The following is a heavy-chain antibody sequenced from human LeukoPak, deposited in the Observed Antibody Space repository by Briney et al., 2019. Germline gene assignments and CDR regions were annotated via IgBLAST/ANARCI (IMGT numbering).Heavy chain of an antibody. CDR1: GFTFSDYS. J-gene: IGHJ6*02. V-gene: IGHV3-53*04. D-gene: IGHD5-24*01. CDR2: IYSGGST. Sequence: GGSLRLSCAASGFTFSDYSMNWVRQAPGKGLEWVSVIYSGGSTYYADSVKGRFTISRHNSKNTLYLQMNSLRAEDTAVYYCARGSRDGYNYEDYYYYYGMDVWGQGTTVTVSS. CDR3: ARGSRDGYNYEDYYYYYGMDV.